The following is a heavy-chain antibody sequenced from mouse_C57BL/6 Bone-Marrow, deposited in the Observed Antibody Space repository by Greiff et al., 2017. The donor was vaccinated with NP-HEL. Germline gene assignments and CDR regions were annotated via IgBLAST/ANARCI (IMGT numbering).Heavy chain of an antibody. CDR2: ISDGGSYT. CDR1: GFTFSSYA. Sequence: EVKLVESGGGLVKPGGSLKLSCAASGFTFSSYAMSWVRQTPEKRLEWVATISDGGSYTYYPDNVKGRFTISRDNAKNNLYLQMSHLKSEDTAMYYCARLLSWFAYWGQGTLVTVSA. V-gene: IGHV5-4*03. CDR3: ARLLSWFAY. J-gene: IGHJ3*01.